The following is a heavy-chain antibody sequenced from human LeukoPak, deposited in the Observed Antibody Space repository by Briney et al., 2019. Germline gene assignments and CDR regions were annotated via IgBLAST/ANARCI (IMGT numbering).Heavy chain of an antibody. CDR1: SGSFSGYY. D-gene: IGHD3-22*01. Sequence: SETLSLTCAVYSGSFSGYYWSWIRQPPGKGLEWIGEINHSGSTNYNPSLKSRVTISVDTSKNQFSLKLSSVTAADTAVYYCATLYDSSGYYPFWGQGTLVTVSS. CDR3: ATLYDSSGYYPF. CDR2: INHSGST. J-gene: IGHJ4*02. V-gene: IGHV4-34*01.